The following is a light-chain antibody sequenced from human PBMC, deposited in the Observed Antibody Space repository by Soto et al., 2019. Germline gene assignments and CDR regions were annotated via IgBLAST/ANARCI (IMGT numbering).Light chain of an antibody. CDR1: QNIKTW. V-gene: IGKV1-5*01. J-gene: IGKJ1*01. CDR2: DAS. Sequence: STLSASVGATVTITCRASQNIKTWLAWHQQKPGKALKLLIFDASTLESGVPSRFSGSGSGTDFTLTINSLQPDDFATYYCQQYNSYSPLFGQGTKVDIK. CDR3: QQYNSYSPL.